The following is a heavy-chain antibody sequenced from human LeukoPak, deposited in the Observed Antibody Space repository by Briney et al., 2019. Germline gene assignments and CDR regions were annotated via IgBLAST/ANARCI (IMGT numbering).Heavy chain of an antibody. CDR2: IKSKTDGGTT. J-gene: IGHJ4*02. Sequence: PGGSLRLSCAASGFTFSNAWMSWVRQAPGKGLEWVGRIKSKTDGGTTDYAAPVKGRFTISRDDSKNTLYLQMNSLKTEATAVYYCTTDYLQTPTGYDTADYWGQGTLVTVSS. CDR3: TTDYLQTPTGYDTADY. D-gene: IGHD3-22*01. CDR1: GFTFSNAW. V-gene: IGHV3-15*01.